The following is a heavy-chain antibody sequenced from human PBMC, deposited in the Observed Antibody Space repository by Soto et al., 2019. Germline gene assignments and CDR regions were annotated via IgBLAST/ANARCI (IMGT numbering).Heavy chain of an antibody. J-gene: IGHJ6*02. Sequence: GASVKVSCKASGGTFSSYAISWVRQAPGQGLEWMGGIIPIFGTANYAQKFQGRVTITADESTSTAYMELSSLRSEDTAVYYCARGSLSTVTTYGYYYYGMDVWGQGTTVTVSS. D-gene: IGHD4-17*01. CDR2: IIPIFGTA. CDR1: GGTFSSYA. V-gene: IGHV1-69*13. CDR3: ARGSLSTVTTYGYYYYGMDV.